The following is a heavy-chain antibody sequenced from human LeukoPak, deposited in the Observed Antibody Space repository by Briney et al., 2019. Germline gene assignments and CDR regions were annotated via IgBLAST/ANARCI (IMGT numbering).Heavy chain of an antibody. CDR2: INPSGGST. CDR3: ARVKWELFFFDY. J-gene: IGHJ4*02. D-gene: IGHD1-26*01. Sequence: ASVKVSCKASGYTFASYYMHWVRQAPGQGLEWMGIINPSGGSTSYAQKFQGRVTMTRDTSTSTVYMEVSSLRSEDTAVYYCARVKWELFFFDYWGQGTLVTVSS. V-gene: IGHV1-46*01. CDR1: GYTFASYY.